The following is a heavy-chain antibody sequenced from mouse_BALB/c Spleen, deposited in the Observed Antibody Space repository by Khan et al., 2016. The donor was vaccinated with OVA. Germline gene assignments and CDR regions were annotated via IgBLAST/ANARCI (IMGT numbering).Heavy chain of an antibody. CDR1: GYTFTNYW. CDR2: TYPGNGDS. D-gene: IGHD1-1*01. V-gene: IGHV1-87*01. CDR3: ARGGITTGYFDY. Sequence: QVQLQQSGAELARPGASVKLSCKASGYTFTNYWMQWVKQWPGQGLEWIGTTYPGNGDSRYTQNFKGKATLTADESSNTAYMQLSSLTSEDSAVYYCARGGITTGYFDYWGLGTTLTVSS. J-gene: IGHJ2*01.